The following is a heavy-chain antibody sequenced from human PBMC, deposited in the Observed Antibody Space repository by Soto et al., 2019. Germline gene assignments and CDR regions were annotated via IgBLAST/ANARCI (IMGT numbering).Heavy chain of an antibody. J-gene: IGHJ4*02. CDR3: AKEFRLGADGTVGFDY. D-gene: IGHD6-13*01. Sequence: PGGSLRLSCAASGFTFSSYPMSWVRQAPGKGLEWVSAISGSGGNTYYADSVKGRFTISRDNSKKTVSLQMNSLRAEDTAVYYCAKEFRLGADGTVGFDYWGQGTLVTVSS. V-gene: IGHV3-23*01. CDR1: GFTFSSYP. CDR2: ISGSGGNT.